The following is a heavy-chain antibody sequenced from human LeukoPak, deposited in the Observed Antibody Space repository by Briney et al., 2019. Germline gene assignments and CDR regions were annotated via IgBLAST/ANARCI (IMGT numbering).Heavy chain of an antibody. CDR2: ISYDGSNK. D-gene: IGHD6-13*01. V-gene: IGHV3-30*03. CDR1: GFTFSSYG. J-gene: IGHJ6*02. CDR3: ARDRRAAGVFPYYGVDV. Sequence: GRSLRLSCAASGFTFSSYGMHWVRQAPGKGLEWVAVISYDGSNKYYADSVKGRFTISRDNAKNSLYLQMNSLRAEDTALYYCARDRRAAGVFPYYGVDVWGQGTTVTVSS.